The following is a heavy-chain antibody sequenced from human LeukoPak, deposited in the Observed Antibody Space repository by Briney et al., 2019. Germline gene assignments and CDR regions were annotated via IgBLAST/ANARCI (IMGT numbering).Heavy chain of an antibody. Sequence: GASVKVSCKASGFTFTNYYMHWVRQAPGQGLEWMGLISPTGSSTNYAQKFRGRVTMTRDTSTTTVYMELSSLRSEDTAAYYCAREESGGYFDYWGQGTLVTVSS. J-gene: IGHJ4*02. CDR1: GFTFTNYY. CDR2: ISPTGSST. CDR3: AREESGGYFDY. V-gene: IGHV1-46*01. D-gene: IGHD2-8*02.